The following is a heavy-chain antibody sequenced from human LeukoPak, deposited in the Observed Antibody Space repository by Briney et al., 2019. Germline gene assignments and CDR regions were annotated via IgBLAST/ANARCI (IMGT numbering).Heavy chain of an antibody. J-gene: IGHJ4*02. D-gene: IGHD3-16*01. V-gene: IGHV3-48*03. Sequence: GGSLRLSCAASGFTFSRYKMNWVRQAPGKGLEWISHISSSGKTIYYADSVKGRFTISRDNAENTLYLQMNNLRPDDTAFYFCVKEGVEYSYSYGDYWGQGTLVTVSS. CDR2: ISSSGKTI. CDR1: GFTFSRYK. CDR3: VKEGVEYSYSYGDY.